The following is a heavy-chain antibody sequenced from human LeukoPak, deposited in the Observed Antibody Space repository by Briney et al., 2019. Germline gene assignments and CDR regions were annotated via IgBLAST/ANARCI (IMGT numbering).Heavy chain of an antibody. J-gene: IGHJ4*02. V-gene: IGHV4-4*08. Sequence: PSETLSLTCTVSGGSISSHYWSWIRQPPGKGLEWIGYIYTSGSTNYNPSLKSRVTISVDTSKNQFSLKLSSVTAADTAVYYCARLIAAAGFDYWGQGTLVTVSS. CDR2: IYTSGST. CDR3: ARLIAAAGFDY. D-gene: IGHD6-13*01. CDR1: GGSISSHY.